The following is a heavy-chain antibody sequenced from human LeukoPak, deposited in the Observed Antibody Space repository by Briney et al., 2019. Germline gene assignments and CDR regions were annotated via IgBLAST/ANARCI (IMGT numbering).Heavy chain of an antibody. D-gene: IGHD2-15*01. V-gene: IGHV3-21*01. CDR1: GFTFSSYS. Sequence: GGSLRLSCAASGFTFSSYSMNWVRQAPGKGLEWVSSIGSSSSYIYYADSVKGRFTISRDNAKNSLYLQMNSLRAEDTAVYYCARAHCSGGSCYSFDYWGQGTLVTVSS. J-gene: IGHJ4*02. CDR2: IGSSSSYI. CDR3: ARAHCSGGSCYSFDY.